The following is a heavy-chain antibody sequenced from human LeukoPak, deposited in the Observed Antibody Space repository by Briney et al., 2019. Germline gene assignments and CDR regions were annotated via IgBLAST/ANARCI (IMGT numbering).Heavy chain of an antibody. Sequence: GGSLRLSCAASGFTFSSHGMHWVRQAPGKGLEWVAVISYDGGNKYYADSVKGRLTISRDNSRNTLYLQMNSLRADDTAVYYCARGRYCSGGSCYSWYNYYYMDVWGKGITVIVSS. V-gene: IGHV3-30*04. CDR1: GFTFSSHG. CDR3: ARGRYCSGGSCYSWYNYYYMDV. CDR2: ISYDGGNK. J-gene: IGHJ6*03. D-gene: IGHD2-15*01.